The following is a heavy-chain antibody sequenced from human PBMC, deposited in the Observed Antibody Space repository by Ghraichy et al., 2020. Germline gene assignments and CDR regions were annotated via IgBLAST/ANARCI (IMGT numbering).Heavy chain of an antibody. CDR3: ACAPYGDEGDY. Sequence: GGSLRLSCAASGFTFSSYWMSWVRQAPGKGLEWVANIKYDGSEKYYVDSVKGRFTISRDNAKNSLYLQMNSLRAEDTAVYYCACAPYGDEGDYWGQGTLVTVSS. CDR2: IKYDGSEK. D-gene: IGHD4-17*01. J-gene: IGHJ4*02. V-gene: IGHV3-7*01. CDR1: GFTFSSYW.